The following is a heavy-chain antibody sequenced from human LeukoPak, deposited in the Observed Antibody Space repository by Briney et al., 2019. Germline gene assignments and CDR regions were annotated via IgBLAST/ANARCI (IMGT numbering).Heavy chain of an antibody. CDR2: INAGNGNT. V-gene: IGHV1-3*01. CDR1: GYTFTTYA. Sequence: ASVKVSCKASGYTFTTYAMHWVRQAPGQRLEWMGWINAGNGNTKYSQKFQARVTMTRNTSISTAYMELSSLRSEDTAVYYCARRLQDDFWSGYYYYYYYGMDVWGQGTTVTVSS. CDR3: ARRLQDDFWSGYYYYYYYGMDV. D-gene: IGHD3-3*01. J-gene: IGHJ6*02.